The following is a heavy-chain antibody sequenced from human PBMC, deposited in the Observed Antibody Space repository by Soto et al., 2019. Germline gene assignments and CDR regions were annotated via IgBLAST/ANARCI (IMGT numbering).Heavy chain of an antibody. CDR1: GFTFNNAW. Sequence: EVHLEESGGGLVKPGGSLRLSCATSGFTFNNAWMNWVRQAPGKGLEWVGRIKPKADGGTTDYAAPVKGRFTISGDDSKNTLFLQMNSLRTEDTAMYYCLTVLGDSSAWHNWYWGQGTLVTVSS. CDR3: LTVLGDSSAWHNWY. J-gene: IGHJ4*02. D-gene: IGHD6-25*01. CDR2: IKPKADGGTT. V-gene: IGHV3-15*07.